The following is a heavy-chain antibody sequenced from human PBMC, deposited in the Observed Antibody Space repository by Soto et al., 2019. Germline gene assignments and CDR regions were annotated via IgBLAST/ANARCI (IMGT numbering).Heavy chain of an antibody. CDR3: ARDAAGTSLDY. V-gene: IGHV4-34*01. CDR2: INHSGST. Sequence: SETLSLTCAVYGGSFSGYYWSWIRQPPGKGLEWIGEINHSGSTNYNPSLKSRVTISVDTSKNQFSLKLSSVTAADTAVYYCARDAAGTSLDYWGQGTLVTSPQ. J-gene: IGHJ4*02. CDR1: GGSFSGYY. D-gene: IGHD6-19*01.